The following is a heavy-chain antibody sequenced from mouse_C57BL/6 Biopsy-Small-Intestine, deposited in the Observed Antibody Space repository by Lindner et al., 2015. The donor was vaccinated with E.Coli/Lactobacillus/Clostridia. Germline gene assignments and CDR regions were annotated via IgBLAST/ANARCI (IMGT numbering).Heavy chain of an antibody. J-gene: IGHJ4*01. V-gene: IGHV1-80*01. CDR3: VRPFYAMDY. Sequence: VQLQESGAELVKPGASVKISCKASGYAFSYYWMNWVKQRPGKGLEWIGQIYPGDGDTNYNGKFKGKATLTADKSSSTAYMQLSSLTSEDSAVYFCVRPFYAMDYWGQGTSVTVSS. CDR1: GYAFSYYW. CDR2: IYPGDGDT.